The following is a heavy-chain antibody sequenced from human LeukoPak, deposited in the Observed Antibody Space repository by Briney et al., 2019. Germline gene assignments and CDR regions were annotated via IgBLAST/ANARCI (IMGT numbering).Heavy chain of an antibody. D-gene: IGHD5-24*01. CDR2: IWYDGSNK. J-gene: IGHJ3*02. V-gene: IGHV3-33*01. CDR1: GFTFSSYG. Sequence: PGRSLRLSCAASGFTFSSYGMHWVRQAPGKGLEWVAVIWYDGSNKYYADSVKGRFTISSDNSKNTLYLQMNSLRAEDTAVYYCARGGDGYNPFLDIWGQGTMVTVSS. CDR3: ARGGDGYNPFLDI.